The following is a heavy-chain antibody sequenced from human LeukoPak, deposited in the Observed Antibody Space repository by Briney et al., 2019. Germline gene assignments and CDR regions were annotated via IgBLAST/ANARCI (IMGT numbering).Heavy chain of an antibody. CDR1: GFTFSSYA. D-gene: IGHD5-12*01. Sequence: GGSLRLSCAASGFTFSSYAMSWVRQAPGKGLEWVSAISGSGGSTYYADSVRGRFTISRDNSKNTLYLQMNSLRAEDTAVYYCAKGRSGYDDFDYWGQGTLVTVSS. CDR2: ISGSGGST. V-gene: IGHV3-23*01. J-gene: IGHJ4*02. CDR3: AKGRSGYDDFDY.